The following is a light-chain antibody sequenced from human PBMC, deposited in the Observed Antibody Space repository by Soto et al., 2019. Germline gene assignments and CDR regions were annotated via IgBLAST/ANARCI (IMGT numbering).Light chain of an antibody. J-gene: IGKJ4*01. CDR1: QSISSW. CDR3: QQYNSYPLT. Sequence: DIQMTQSPSTLSASVGDRVTITCLASQSISSWLACYPQKPGKAPNLLIYKASSLESGVTSRFSGSGSGTEFTLTISSLQPDDFATYYCQQYNSYPLTFGGGTKVEIK. CDR2: KAS. V-gene: IGKV1-5*03.